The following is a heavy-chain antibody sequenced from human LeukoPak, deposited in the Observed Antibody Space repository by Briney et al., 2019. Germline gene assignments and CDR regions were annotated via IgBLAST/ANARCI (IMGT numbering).Heavy chain of an antibody. CDR3: ASIKVAVAGSGA. Sequence: GGSLRLSCAASGFTVSSNYMSWVRQAPGKGLEWVSVIYSGGSTYYADSVKGRFTISRDNSKNTLYLQMNSLRAEDTAMYYCASIKVAVAGSGAWGQGTLVTVSS. CDR1: GFTVSSNY. V-gene: IGHV3-53*01. D-gene: IGHD6-19*01. J-gene: IGHJ4*02. CDR2: IYSGGST.